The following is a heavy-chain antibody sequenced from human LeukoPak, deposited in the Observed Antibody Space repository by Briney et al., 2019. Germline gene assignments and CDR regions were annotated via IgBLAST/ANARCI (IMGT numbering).Heavy chain of an antibody. V-gene: IGHV3-23*01. J-gene: IGHJ4*02. CDR1: GFSFSSYA. CDR2: ISGSGGST. Sequence: GGSLRLSRAASGFSFSSYAMSWVRQAPGKGLEWVSAISGSGGSTYYADSVKGRFTISRDNSKNTLYLQMNSLRAEDTAVYYCAKDSNSGSYYGRFDYWGQGTLVPVSS. D-gene: IGHD1-26*01. CDR3: AKDSNSGSYYGRFDY.